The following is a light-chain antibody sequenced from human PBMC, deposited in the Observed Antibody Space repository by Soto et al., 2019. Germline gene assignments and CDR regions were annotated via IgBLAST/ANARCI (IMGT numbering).Light chain of an antibody. CDR3: SSYTSSSTGV. CDR2: DVS. Sequence: QSVLTQPASVSGSPGQSITISCTGTSSGVGGYNYVSWYQQHPGKAPKLLIYDVSNRPSGVSNRFSGSKSGNTASLTISGLQAEDEAYYYCSSYTSSSTGVFGTGTKLTVL. V-gene: IGLV2-14*01. J-gene: IGLJ1*01. CDR1: SSGVGGYNY.